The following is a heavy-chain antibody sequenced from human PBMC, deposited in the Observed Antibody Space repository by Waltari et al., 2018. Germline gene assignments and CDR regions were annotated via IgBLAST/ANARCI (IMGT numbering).Heavy chain of an antibody. CDR1: GGSISSSSYY. D-gene: IGHD6-13*01. V-gene: IGHV4-39*01. J-gene: IGHJ6*03. CDR2: IYYSGST. Sequence: QLQLQESGPGLVKPSETLSLTCTVSGGSISSSSYYWGWIRQPPGKGLEWIGSIYYSGSTDYNPSLKSRVTRSGDTSKNQFSLKLSSVTAADTAVYYCARHGWGSSWQNHYYYYYYMDVWGKGTTVTVSS. CDR3: ARHGWGSSWQNHYYYYYYMDV.